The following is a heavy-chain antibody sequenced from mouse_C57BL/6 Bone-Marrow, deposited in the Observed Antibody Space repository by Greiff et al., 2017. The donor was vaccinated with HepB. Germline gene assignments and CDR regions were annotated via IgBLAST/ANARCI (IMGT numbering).Heavy chain of an antibody. V-gene: IGHV1-64*01. CDR1: GYTFTSYW. CDR2: IHPNSGST. CDR3: ARGIYYGNYYFDY. Sequence: QVQLQQPGAELVKPGASVKLSCKASGYTFTSYWMHWVKQRPRQGLEWIGMIHPNSGSTNYNEKFKSKATLTVDKSSSTAYMQLSSLTSEDSAVYYCARGIYYGNYYFDYWGQGTTLTVSS. D-gene: IGHD2-1*01. J-gene: IGHJ2*01.